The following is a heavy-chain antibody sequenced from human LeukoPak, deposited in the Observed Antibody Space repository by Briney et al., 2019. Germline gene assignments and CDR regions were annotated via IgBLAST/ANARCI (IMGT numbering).Heavy chain of an antibody. V-gene: IGHV3-23*01. D-gene: IGHD1-1*01. Sequence: PGGSLSLSCAASGFTFSSYAMSWVRQAPGKGLEWVSAISGSGGSTYYADSVKGRFTISRDNSKNTLYLQMNSLRAEDTAVYYCANPTGTFGYFDYWGQGTLVTVSS. CDR1: GFTFSSYA. CDR3: ANPTGTFGYFDY. J-gene: IGHJ4*02. CDR2: ISGSGGST.